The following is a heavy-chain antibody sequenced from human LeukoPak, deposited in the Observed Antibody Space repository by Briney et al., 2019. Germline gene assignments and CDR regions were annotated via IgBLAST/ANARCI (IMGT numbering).Heavy chain of an antibody. V-gene: IGHV3-30-3*01. J-gene: IGHJ5*02. CDR3: ARERVAVRGWFDP. CDR2: ISYDGSNK. D-gene: IGHD2-2*01. Sequence: GGSLRLSCAASGFTFSSYAMHWVRQAPGKGLEWVAVISYDGSNKYYADSVKGRFTISRDNSKNTLYLQMNSLRAEDTAVYYCARERVAVRGWFDPWGQGTLVTVSS. CDR1: GFTFSSYA.